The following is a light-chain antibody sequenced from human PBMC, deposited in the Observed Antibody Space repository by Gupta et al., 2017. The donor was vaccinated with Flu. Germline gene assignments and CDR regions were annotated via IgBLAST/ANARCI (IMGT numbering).Light chain of an antibody. CDR3: QQYGALLWT. V-gene: IGKV3-20*01. Sequence: ETVLTQSPGTLSLSPGERATLSCRASQSVSSNYLAWYQQKPGQAPRVLIYGADIRATGIPDRFSGSGSGREFTLTISRLEPEDFAVYFCQQYGALLWTFGQGTKVEIK. CDR1: QSVSSNY. CDR2: GAD. J-gene: IGKJ1*01.